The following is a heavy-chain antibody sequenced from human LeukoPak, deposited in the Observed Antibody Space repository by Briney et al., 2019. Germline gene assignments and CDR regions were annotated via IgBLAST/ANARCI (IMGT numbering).Heavy chain of an antibody. CDR2: ISGRGIST. CDR3: AKDYIGYDQDFDY. D-gene: IGHD2-2*01. CDR1: GFTFSSYA. J-gene: IGHJ4*02. Sequence: GGSLRLSCAASGFTFSSYAMSWVRQAPGKGLEWVSSISGRGISTYYANSVKGRFSISRDTTKNTLNLQMNSLGAEDRAVYFCAKDYIGYDQDFDYWGQGALVTVSS. V-gene: IGHV3-23*01.